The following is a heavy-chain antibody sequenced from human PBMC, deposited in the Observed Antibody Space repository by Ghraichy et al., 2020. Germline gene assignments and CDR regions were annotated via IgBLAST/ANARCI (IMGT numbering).Heavy chain of an antibody. V-gene: IGHV3-30*04. J-gene: IGHJ2*01. D-gene: IGHD6-13*01. Sequence: GGSLRLSCAASGFNFGRYAMHWVRQAPGKGLEWVALISYDGSNKYYADSVKGRFTISRDNSENIMYLEMNSLRTEDTAVYYCARDRLATTGAGGKGYFDLWGRGTLVTVSS. CDR1: GFNFGRYA. CDR3: ARDRLATTGAGGKGYFDL. CDR2: ISYDGSNK.